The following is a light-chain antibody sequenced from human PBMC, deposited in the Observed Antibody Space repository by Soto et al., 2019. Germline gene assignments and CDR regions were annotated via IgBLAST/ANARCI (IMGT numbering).Light chain of an antibody. V-gene: IGLV2-14*01. J-gene: IGLJ1*01. Sequence: QSALTQPASVSGSPGQSITISCTGTSSDVGDYKYVSWYQQHPDNAPKLIIFVNSNRPSGISNRFSASKSGNTASLTISGLQAEDEADYYCSSYTSSDTPYVFGTGTKVTVL. CDR2: VNS. CDR1: SSDVGDYKY. CDR3: SSYTSSDTPYV.